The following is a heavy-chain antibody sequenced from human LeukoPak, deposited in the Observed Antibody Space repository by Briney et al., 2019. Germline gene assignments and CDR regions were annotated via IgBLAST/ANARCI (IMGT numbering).Heavy chain of an antibody. D-gene: IGHD3-22*01. CDR3: ARSPDSDRLDY. J-gene: IGHJ4*02. CDR1: GGSFSGYY. CDR2: INHSRST. Sequence: SETLSLTCAVYGGSFSGYYWTWIRQPPGKGLEWIGEINHSRSTKYSPSLKSRVTISVDTSKNQFSLKLSSVTAADTAVYYCARSPDSDRLDYWGQGTLVTVSS. V-gene: IGHV4-34*01.